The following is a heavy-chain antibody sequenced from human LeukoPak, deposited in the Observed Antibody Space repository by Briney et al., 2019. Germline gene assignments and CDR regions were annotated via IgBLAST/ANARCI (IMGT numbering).Heavy chain of an antibody. D-gene: IGHD3-10*01. Sequence: GGSLRLSCAASGFTFSSYWMSWVRQAPGKGLEWVANIKQDGSEKYYVDSVKGRFTISRDNAKNSLYLQMNSLRAEDTAVYYCARDLRDYYGSGSYFDYWGQGTLVTVSS. J-gene: IGHJ4*02. CDR2: IKQDGSEK. CDR1: GFTFSSYW. V-gene: IGHV3-7*03. CDR3: ARDLRDYYGSGSYFDY.